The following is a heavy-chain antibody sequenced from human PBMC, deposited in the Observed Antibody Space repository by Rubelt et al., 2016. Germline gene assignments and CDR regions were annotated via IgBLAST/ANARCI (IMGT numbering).Heavy chain of an antibody. CDR1: GFSLSTSGVG. Sequence: QITLKESGPTLVKPTQTLTLTCTFSGFSLSTSGVGVGWIRQPPGKALEWLALIYWDDDKRYSPSLKSRLTSTKDTSKNRVVLQMTNRDPVDTATYYCAHRHGGIGVFDYWGQGTLVTVSS. CDR2: IYWDDDK. D-gene: IGHD3-16*01. V-gene: IGHV2-5*02. J-gene: IGHJ4*02. CDR3: AHRHGGIGVFDY.